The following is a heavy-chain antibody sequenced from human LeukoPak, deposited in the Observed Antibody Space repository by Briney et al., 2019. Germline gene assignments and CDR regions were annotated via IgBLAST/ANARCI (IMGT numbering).Heavy chain of an antibody. Sequence: GRSLRLSCAASGFTVSSNYMSWVRQAPGKGLEWVSVIYSGGSTYYADSVKGRFTISRDNSKNTLYLQMNSLRAEDTAVYYCAVDRWYTMNTWGQGTTVTVSS. D-gene: IGHD6-13*01. J-gene: IGHJ6*02. V-gene: IGHV3-66*01. CDR3: AVDRWYTMNT. CDR2: IYSGGST. CDR1: GFTVSSNY.